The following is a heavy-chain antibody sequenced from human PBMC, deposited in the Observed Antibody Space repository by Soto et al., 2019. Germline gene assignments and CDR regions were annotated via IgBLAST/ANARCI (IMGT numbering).Heavy chain of an antibody. J-gene: IGHJ4*02. CDR3: ARASPAHYFDN. CDR1: GYTFIGFY. CDR2: INPHSGVT. Sequence: QVHLVQSGAEVKKPGASVKVSCKTFGYTFIGFYLHWVRQAPGQGPEWMGCINPHSGVTKYAQKFEGRVTLTRDASINTAFMEVTNLRSDDTAIYSCARASPAHYFDNWGPGTLVTVSS. V-gene: IGHV1-2*02.